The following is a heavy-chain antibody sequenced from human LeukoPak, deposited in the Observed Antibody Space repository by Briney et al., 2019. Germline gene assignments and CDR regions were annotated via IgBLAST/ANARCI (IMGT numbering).Heavy chain of an antibody. Sequence: ASVKVPCKASGYTFTGYYIHWVRQAPGQGLEWMGWINPNSGGTNYAQKFQGRVTMTRDTSISTAYMELSRLRSDDTAVYYCARGIYAGAATGFQHWGQGTLVTVSS. CDR1: GYTFTGYY. D-gene: IGHD2-15*01. J-gene: IGHJ1*01. CDR2: INPNSGGT. V-gene: IGHV1-2*02. CDR3: ARGIYAGAATGFQH.